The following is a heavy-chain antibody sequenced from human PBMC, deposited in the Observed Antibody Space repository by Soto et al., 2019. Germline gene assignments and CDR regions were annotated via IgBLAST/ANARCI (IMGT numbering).Heavy chain of an antibody. J-gene: IGHJ6*02. D-gene: IGHD3-22*01. CDR3: ARDPLRITMIVVPKGMDV. CDR2: ISSSSSTI. CDR1: GFTFSSYS. V-gene: IGHV3-48*02. Sequence: GGSLRLSCAASGFTFSSYSMNWVRQAPGKGLEWVSYISSSSSTIYYADSVKGRFTISRDNAKNSLYLQMNSLRDEDTAVYYCARDPLRITMIVVPKGMDVWGQGTTVTVSS.